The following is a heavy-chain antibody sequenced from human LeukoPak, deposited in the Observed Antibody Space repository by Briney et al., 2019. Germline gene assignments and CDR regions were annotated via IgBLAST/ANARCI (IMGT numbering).Heavy chain of an antibody. Sequence: SETLSLTCTVSGASISDYYWNWIRQPAGKGLEWIRRIYTTGNTTSKPSLKSRVTMPEDTPKNQFSLELTSVTAADTAVYYCARDRRRDQTPGHFDYWGQGTLVTVSS. D-gene: IGHD6-25*01. V-gene: IGHV4-4*07. J-gene: IGHJ4*02. CDR3: ARDRRRDQTPGHFDY. CDR2: IYTTGNT. CDR1: GASISDYY.